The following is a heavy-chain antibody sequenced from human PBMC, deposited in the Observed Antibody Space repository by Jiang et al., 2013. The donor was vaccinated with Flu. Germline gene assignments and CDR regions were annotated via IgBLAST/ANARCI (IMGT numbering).Heavy chain of an antibody. J-gene: IGHJ5*02. Sequence: ASGFTFSSYSMNWVRQAPGKGLEWVSSISSSSSYIYYADSVKGRFTISRDNAKNSLYLQMNSLRAEDTAVYYCAKLIMGYCSSTSCPEKFDPWGQGTLVTVSS. CDR2: ISSSSSYI. V-gene: IGHV3-21*01. CDR3: AKLIMGYCSSTSCPEKFDP. D-gene: IGHD2-2*01. CDR1: GFTFSSYS.